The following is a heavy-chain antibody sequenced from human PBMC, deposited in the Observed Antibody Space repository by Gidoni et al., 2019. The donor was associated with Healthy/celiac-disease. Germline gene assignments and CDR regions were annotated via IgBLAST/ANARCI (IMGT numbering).Heavy chain of an antibody. D-gene: IGHD1-26*01. CDR3: ARTVGATVPFWTKAPRQTDY. J-gene: IGHJ4*02. CDR1: GCPISSGGYY. V-gene: IGHV4-31*03. Sequence: QVQLQESGPGLVKPSQTLSLTCTVSGCPISSGGYYWSWIRQHPGKGREWIGYIYYSGSTYYNPSLKSRVTISVDTSKNQFSLKLSSVTAADTAVYYCARTVGATVPFWTKAPRQTDYWGQGTLVTVSS. CDR2: IYYSGST.